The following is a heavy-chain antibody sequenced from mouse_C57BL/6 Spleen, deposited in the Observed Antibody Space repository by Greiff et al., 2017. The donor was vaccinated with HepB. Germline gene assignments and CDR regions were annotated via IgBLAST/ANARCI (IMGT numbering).Heavy chain of an antibody. D-gene: IGHD2-4*01. V-gene: IGHV1-63*01. CDR1: GYTFTNYW. CDR3: ARHYDYDVRYFDV. Sequence: QVQLQQSGAELVRPGTSVKMSCKASGYTFTNYWIGWAKQRPGHGLEWIGDIYPGGGYTNYNEKFKGKATLTADKSSSTAYMQFSSLTSEDSAIYYCARHYDYDVRYFDVWGTGTTVTVSS. J-gene: IGHJ1*03. CDR2: IYPGGGYT.